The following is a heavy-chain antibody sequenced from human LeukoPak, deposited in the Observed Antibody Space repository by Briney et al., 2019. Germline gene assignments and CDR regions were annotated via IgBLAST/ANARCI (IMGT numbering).Heavy chain of an antibody. D-gene: IGHD4-17*01. V-gene: IGHV4-59*01. CDR2: ISYSGST. CDR1: SGSISNYY. Sequence: KPSETLSLTCTVSSGSISNYYWSWIRQPPGKGLEWIGYISYSGSTNYNPSLKSRVTISVDTSKNQFSLRLSSVTAADTAVYYCARLGYGEYLFYSDYWGQGTLVTVSS. J-gene: IGHJ4*02. CDR3: ARLGYGEYLFYSDY.